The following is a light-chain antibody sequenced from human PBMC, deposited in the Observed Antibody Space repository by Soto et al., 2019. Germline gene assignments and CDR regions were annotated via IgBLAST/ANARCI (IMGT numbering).Light chain of an antibody. Sequence: DIVMTQSPDSLAVSLGERATINCKSSQSVLYSSNNKNYLAWYQQKPGQPPKLVIYWASTRESGVPDRFSGSGSGADFTLTISSLQAEDVAVYYCQQYYTTPSFGQGTKLEIK. J-gene: IGKJ2*01. CDR1: QSVLYSSNNKNY. V-gene: IGKV4-1*01. CDR3: QQYYTTPS. CDR2: WAS.